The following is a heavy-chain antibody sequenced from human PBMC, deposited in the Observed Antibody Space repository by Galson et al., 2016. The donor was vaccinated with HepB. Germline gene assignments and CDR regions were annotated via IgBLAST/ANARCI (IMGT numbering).Heavy chain of an antibody. CDR3: ARAAVVPGVRMVFDP. CDR2: IYHTETT. CDR1: GASINDSTW. Sequence: SETLSLTCTVPGASINDSTWWTWVRQAPGRGLEWIGEIYHTETTNNNPFLSSRFTLSIDKSRTQFPLNLSSATAADTAVSYCARAAVVPGVRMVFDPWGQGTLVTVSS. V-gene: IGHV4-4*02. D-gene: IGHD2-8*01. J-gene: IGHJ5*02.